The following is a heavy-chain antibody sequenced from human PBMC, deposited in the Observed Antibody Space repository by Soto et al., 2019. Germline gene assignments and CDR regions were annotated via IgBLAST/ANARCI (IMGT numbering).Heavy chain of an antibody. D-gene: IGHD2-15*01. CDR2: ISASGGSP. Sequence: EVQLLESGGGSVQPGDSLRLSCATSGFTFSNYAMSWVRQAPGKGLEWVSGISASGGSPYYADSVKGRFTISRDDSRNTLYLQMNSLRVEDTAVYYCAKDWVVTSNWFDPWGQGTLVTVSS. V-gene: IGHV3-23*01. J-gene: IGHJ5*02. CDR1: GFTFSNYA. CDR3: AKDWVVTSNWFDP.